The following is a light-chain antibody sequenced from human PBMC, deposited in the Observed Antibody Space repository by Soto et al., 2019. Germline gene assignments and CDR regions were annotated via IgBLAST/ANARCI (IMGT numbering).Light chain of an antibody. J-gene: IGLJ1*01. CDR3: LLYYGGAYV. Sequence: QAVVTQEPSLTVSPGGTVTLTCGSSTGAVTSDHYPNWFQQKPGHAPRTLIYSTSKKHSWTPARFLGSLLGGKAALTLSGVQPEDEADYYCLLYYGGAYVFGTGTKLTVL. V-gene: IGLV7-43*01. CDR1: TGAVTSDHY. CDR2: STS.